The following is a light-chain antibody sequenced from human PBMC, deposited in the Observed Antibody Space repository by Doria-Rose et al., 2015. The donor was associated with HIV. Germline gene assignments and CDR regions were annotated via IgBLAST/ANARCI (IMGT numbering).Light chain of an antibody. Sequence: DIQMTQSPSSVSASVGDRVTITCRASEAISSWLVWYQQKPGKAPKVLIYAASTLQSGVPSRFSGSGFGTDFTLTISNLQLEDFATYYCRQSNSFPITFGQGTRMEMK. CDR1: EAISSW. J-gene: IGKJ5*01. CDR3: RQSNSFPIT. CDR2: AAS. V-gene: IGKV1-12*01.